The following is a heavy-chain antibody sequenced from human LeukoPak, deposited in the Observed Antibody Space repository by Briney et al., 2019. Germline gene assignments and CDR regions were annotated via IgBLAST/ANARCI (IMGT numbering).Heavy chain of an antibody. D-gene: IGHD6-13*01. CDR2: IYYSGST. CDR3: ARDSPSSSSAYSWFDP. V-gene: IGHV4-59*01. J-gene: IGHJ5*02. Sequence: SETLSLTCTVSGGSISSYYWSWIRQPPGKGLEWIGYIYYSGSTNYNPSLKSRVTISVDTSKSQFSLKLTSVTAADTAVYYCARDSPSSSSAYSWFDPWGQGTLVTVSS. CDR1: GGSISSYY.